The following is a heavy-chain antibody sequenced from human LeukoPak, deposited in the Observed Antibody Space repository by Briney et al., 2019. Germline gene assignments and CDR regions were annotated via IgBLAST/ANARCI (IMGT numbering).Heavy chain of an antibody. CDR1: GYTFTSYD. D-gene: IGHD2-15*01. CDR2: MSPNSGNT. CDR3: AREMAGYCSGGSC. J-gene: IGHJ4*02. Sequence: ASVKVSCKASGYTFTSYDINWVRQATGQGPEWMGWMSPNSGNTGYAQKFQGRVTMTRNTSISTAYMELSSLRSEDTAVYYCAREMAGYCSGGSCWGQGTLVTVSS. V-gene: IGHV1-8*01.